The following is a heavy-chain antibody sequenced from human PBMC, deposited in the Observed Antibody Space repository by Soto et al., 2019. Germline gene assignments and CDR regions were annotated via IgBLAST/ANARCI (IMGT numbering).Heavy chain of an antibody. V-gene: IGHV4-59*12. CDR3: ARVPDR. J-gene: IGHJ5*02. CDR2: VSYIGNT. D-gene: IGHD2-2*01. CDR1: GGSISSFY. Sequence: PSETLSLTCTVSGGSISSFYWSWIRQPPGKGLEWIGYVSYIGNTNYNPSLRSRVTISVDRSKNQFSLKLSSVTAADTAVYYCARVPDRWGQGTLVTVSS.